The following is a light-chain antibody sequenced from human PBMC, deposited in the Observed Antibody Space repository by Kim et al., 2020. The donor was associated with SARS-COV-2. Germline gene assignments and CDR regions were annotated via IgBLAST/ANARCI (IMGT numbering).Light chain of an antibody. CDR2: AAS. CDR1: QGIRSY. V-gene: IGKV1-9*01. CDR3: QQLNSYPLT. J-gene: IGKJ4*01. Sequence: GDRVTLTCRASQGIRSYLAWLQQKPGEAPKLLIYAASTLQTWVPSRFSGSGSGTDFTLTISSLQPEDFATYFCQQLNSYPLTFGGGTKLEIK.